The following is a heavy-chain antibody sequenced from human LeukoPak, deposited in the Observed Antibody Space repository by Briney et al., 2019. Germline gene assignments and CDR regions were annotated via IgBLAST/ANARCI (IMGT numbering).Heavy chain of an antibody. CDR2: IKQDGSEK. J-gene: IGHJ3*02. CDR3: ARRDYYGSGSYYHDVFDI. V-gene: IGHV3-7*03. CDR1: GFTFSAYW. D-gene: IGHD3-10*01. Sequence: PGGSLRLSCAASGFTFSAYWMSWVRQAPGKGLEWVANIKQDGSEKHYVDSVKGRLTIARDNAKNSLFLQMKSLRAEDTAVYYCARRDYYGSGSYYHDVFDIWGQGTMVTVSS.